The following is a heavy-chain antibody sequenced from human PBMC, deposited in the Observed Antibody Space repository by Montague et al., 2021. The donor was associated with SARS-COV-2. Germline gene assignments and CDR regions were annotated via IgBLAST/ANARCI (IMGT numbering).Heavy chain of an antibody. D-gene: IGHD3-3*01. CDR3: VRGRSGYFNPLDY. Sequence: SETLSLTCTVSDDSISSSSYYWAWIRQPPGKGLEWIGSIYYSGSTYYNPSLKSRVTISVDTSKKQFSLNLSSVTAADTAVFYCVRGRSGYFNPLDYWGREPWSPSPQ. V-gene: IGHV4-39*01. J-gene: IGHJ4*02. CDR1: DDSISSSSYY. CDR2: IYYSGST.